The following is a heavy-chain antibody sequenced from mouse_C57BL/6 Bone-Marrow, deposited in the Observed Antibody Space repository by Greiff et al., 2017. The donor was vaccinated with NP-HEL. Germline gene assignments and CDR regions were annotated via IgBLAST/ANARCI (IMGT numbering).Heavy chain of an antibody. Sequence: VQLVESGAELVRPGTSVKVSCKASGYAFTNYLIEWVKQRPGQGLEWIGVINPGSGGTNYNEKFKGKATLTADKSSSTAYMQLSSLTSEDSAVYFCARSGTKDYFDYWGQGTTLTVSS. J-gene: IGHJ2*01. CDR3: ARSGTKDYFDY. V-gene: IGHV1-54*01. CDR2: INPGSGGT. D-gene: IGHD4-1*01. CDR1: GYAFTNYL.